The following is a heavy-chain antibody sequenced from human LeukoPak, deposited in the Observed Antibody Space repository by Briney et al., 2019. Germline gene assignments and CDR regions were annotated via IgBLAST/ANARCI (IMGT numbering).Heavy chain of an antibody. CDR1: GGSISSYY. CDR2: IYTSGST. D-gene: IGHD3-10*01. J-gene: IGHJ5*02. CDR3: ARDEGSGRFDWFDP. Sequence: SETLSLTCTVSGGSISSYYWSWIRQPAAKGLEWIGRIYTSGSTNYNPSLKSRVTMSVDTSKNQFSLKLSSVTAADTAVYYCARDEGSGRFDWFDPWGQGTLVTVSS. V-gene: IGHV4-4*07.